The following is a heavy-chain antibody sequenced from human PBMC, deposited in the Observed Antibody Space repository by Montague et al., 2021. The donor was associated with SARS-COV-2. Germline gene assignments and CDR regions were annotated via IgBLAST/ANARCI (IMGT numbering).Heavy chain of an antibody. Sequence: SETLSLTCAVSGDSISSDNWWWTCVRQPPGQGLGWVGEMYHSGTTIYTPSLKRRVTISIAKTMNQFSLNLNSVTAAATAVYYCARVRFVDNARDSDCWGQGTLVTVSS. D-gene: IGHD5-12*01. CDR2: MYHSGTT. V-gene: IGHV4-4*02. CDR3: ARVRFVDNARDSDC. CDR1: GDSISSDNW. J-gene: IGHJ4*02.